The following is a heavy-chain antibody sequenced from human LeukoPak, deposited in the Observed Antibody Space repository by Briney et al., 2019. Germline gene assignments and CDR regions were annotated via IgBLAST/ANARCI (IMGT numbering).Heavy chain of an antibody. CDR2: ISSSSSYI. CDR3: ARDIAARPRWFDS. V-gene: IGHV3-21*01. CDR1: GFTFSSYS. J-gene: IGHJ5*01. D-gene: IGHD6-6*01. Sequence: PGGSLRLSCAASGFTFSSYSMNWVCQAPGKGLEWVSSISSSSSYIYYADSVKGRFTISRDNAKNSLYLQMNSLRAEDTAVYYCARDIAARPRWFDSWGQGTLVTVSS.